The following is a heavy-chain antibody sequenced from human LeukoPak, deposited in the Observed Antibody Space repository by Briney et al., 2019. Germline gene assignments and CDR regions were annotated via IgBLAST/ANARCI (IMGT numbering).Heavy chain of an antibody. Sequence: PGGSLRLSCAASGFTFSSYAMSWVRQAPGTGLEWVSAIGGSGDNTYYADSVKGRFTISRDNSKNTLYLQMNSLRAEDTAVYYCAKDRLGYDSLGKFFDYWGQGTLVTVSS. CDR1: GFTFSSYA. V-gene: IGHV3-23*01. J-gene: IGHJ4*02. CDR3: AKDRLGYDSLGKFFDY. CDR2: IGGSGDNT. D-gene: IGHD3-22*01.